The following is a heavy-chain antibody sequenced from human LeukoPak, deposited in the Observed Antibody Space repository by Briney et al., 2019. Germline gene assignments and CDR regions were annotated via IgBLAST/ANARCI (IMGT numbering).Heavy chain of an antibody. D-gene: IGHD3-22*01. V-gene: IGHV1-2*02. CDR3: ASGYDSSGYYYRY. Sequence: ASVKVSCKASGHTFTGYYMYWVRQAPEQGLEWMGWINPSSGATNYAQKFQGRVSMTRDTSISTVYMELNRLRSDDTAVYYCASGYDSSGYYYRYWGQGTLVTVSS. J-gene: IGHJ4*02. CDR1: GHTFTGYY. CDR2: INPSSGAT.